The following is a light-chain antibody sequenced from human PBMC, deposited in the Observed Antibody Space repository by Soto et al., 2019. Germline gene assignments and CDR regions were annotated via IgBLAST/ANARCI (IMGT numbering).Light chain of an antibody. CDR2: GAS. J-gene: IGKJ5*01. CDR1: QSVSSNY. V-gene: IGKV3-20*01. CDR3: QQYGSSPMT. Sequence: ERVLTQSPGTLSLSPGERATLSCRGSQSVSSNYLAWYQQKPGQAPRLLIYGASSRATGIPDRFSGSGSGTDFTLTISRLEPEDFAVYYCQQYGSSPMTFGQGTRLEIK.